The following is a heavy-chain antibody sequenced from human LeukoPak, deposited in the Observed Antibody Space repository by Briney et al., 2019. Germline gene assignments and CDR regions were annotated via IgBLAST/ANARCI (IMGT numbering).Heavy chain of an antibody. CDR1: GFTVSTNY. Sequence: GGSLRLSCAASGFTVSTNYMSWVRQAPGKGLEWVSIIYSGGSTYYADSVKGRFTISRDNSKNTLYLQMNSLRAEDTAVYYCAKGSAGGRPYYFDYWGQGTLVPVSS. CDR3: AKGSAGGRPYYFDY. D-gene: IGHD6-13*01. J-gene: IGHJ4*02. CDR2: IYSGGST. V-gene: IGHV3-53*01.